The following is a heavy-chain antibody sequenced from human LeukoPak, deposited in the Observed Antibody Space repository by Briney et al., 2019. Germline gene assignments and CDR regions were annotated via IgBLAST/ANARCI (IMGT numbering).Heavy chain of an antibody. CDR1: SGSISSHY. D-gene: IGHD2-8*01. CDR2: IYTSGNT. CDR3: AGLGGYCTNGVCYSTFDI. V-gene: IGHV4-4*07. J-gene: IGHJ3*02. Sequence: PSETLSLTCTVSSGSISSHYWSWIRQPAEKGLEWLGRIYTSGNTNYNPSLKSRLTMSVDTSKNQFSLKLSSVTAADTAVYYCAGLGGYCTNGVCYSTFDIGGQGTMVTVSS.